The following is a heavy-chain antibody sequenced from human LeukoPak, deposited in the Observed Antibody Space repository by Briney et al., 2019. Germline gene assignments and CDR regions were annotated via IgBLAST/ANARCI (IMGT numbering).Heavy chain of an antibody. J-gene: IGHJ4*02. V-gene: IGHV1-2*02. D-gene: IGHD2-2*01. CDR1: GYTFTGYY. CDR3: ARVDFPGSTSLNLGY. CDR2: INPNSGGT. Sequence: ASVKVSCKASGYTFTGYYMHWVRQAPGQGLEWMGWINPNSGGTNYAQKFQGRVTMTRDTSTSTAYMELSRLRSDDTAVYYCARVDFPGSTSLNLGYWGQGTLVTVSS.